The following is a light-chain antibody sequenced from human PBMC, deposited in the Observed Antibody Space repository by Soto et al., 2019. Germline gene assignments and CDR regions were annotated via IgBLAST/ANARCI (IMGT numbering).Light chain of an antibody. Sequence: QSALTQPASVSGSPGQSITISCTGTSSDVGGYNYVSWYQQHPGKAPKLMIYEVSNRPSGVSNRFSGSKSGNTASLTISGLQAEDEADYYCSSYTSSSTVFGTGT. CDR3: SSYTSSSTV. V-gene: IGLV2-14*01. J-gene: IGLJ1*01. CDR2: EVS. CDR1: SSDVGGYNY.